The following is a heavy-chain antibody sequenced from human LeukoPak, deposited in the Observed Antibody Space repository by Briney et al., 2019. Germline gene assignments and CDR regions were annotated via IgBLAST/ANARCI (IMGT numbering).Heavy chain of an antibody. CDR3: VREAMFHRSLDQ. CDR2: TNTAGTIT. V-gene: IGHV3-74*01. D-gene: IGHD3-10*01. J-gene: IGHJ4*02. CDR1: GFVFRRYW. Sequence: GGSLRLSCEVSGFVFRRYWMHWVRRVPGKGLVWVALTNTAGTITTYADSVQGRFTMSRDNGQEKLFLQLTSLRVEDTAVHFCVREAMFHRSLDQWGQGTLVTVSS.